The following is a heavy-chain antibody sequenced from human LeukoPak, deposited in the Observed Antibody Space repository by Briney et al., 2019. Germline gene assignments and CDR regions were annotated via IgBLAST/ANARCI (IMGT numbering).Heavy chain of an antibody. J-gene: IGHJ4*02. CDR1: GGSFSGYY. CDR2: INHSGST. CDR3: ARAYTTNWYTLFGY. D-gene: IGHD6-13*01. V-gene: IGHV4-34*01. Sequence: PSETLSLTCAVYGGSFSGYYWSWIRQPPGKGLEWIGEINHSGSTNYNPSLKSRVTMSVDTSRNQFSLRLSSVTAEDTAVYYCARAYTTNWYTLFGYWGQGTLVTVSS.